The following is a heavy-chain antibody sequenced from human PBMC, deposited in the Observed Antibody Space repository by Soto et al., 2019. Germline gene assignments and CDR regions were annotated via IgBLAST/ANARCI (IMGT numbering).Heavy chain of an antibody. D-gene: IGHD3-10*01. J-gene: IGHJ3*01. V-gene: IGHV3-72*01. CDR2: SRDKANSFST. CDR3: ARPKSYGAYDV. CDR1: GFTLSDYY. Sequence: EVKLVESGGGLVQPGGSLRLSCAVSGFTLSDYYIDWVRQAPGKGLEWLARSRDKANSFSTDYAASVKGRLSISRDDSESSVFLQMNSLRTEDTALYYCARPKSYGAYDVWGQGTVVIVSS.